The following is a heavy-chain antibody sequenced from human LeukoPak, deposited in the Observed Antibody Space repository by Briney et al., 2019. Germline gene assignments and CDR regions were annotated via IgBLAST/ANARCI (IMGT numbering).Heavy chain of an antibody. Sequence: GGSLRLSCAASGFTVSSNYMSWVRQAPGKGLEWVSVIYSGGRTYYADSVKGRFTISRDNSKNTLYLQMNNLRAEDTAVYYCAREILGLSGSRDYWGQGTLVTVSS. D-gene: IGHD1-26*01. CDR2: IYSGGRT. V-gene: IGHV3-53*01. CDR3: AREILGLSGSRDY. J-gene: IGHJ4*02. CDR1: GFTVSSNY.